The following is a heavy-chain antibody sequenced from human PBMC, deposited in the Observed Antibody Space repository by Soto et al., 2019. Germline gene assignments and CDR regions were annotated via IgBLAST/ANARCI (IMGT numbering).Heavy chain of an antibody. J-gene: IGHJ3*02. D-gene: IGHD2-15*01. CDR2: IIPIFGTA. CDR3: ARVYAGAWGGNDNSGAFDM. Sequence: SVKVSCKASGGTLSSYAISWVRQAPGQGLEWMGGIIPIFGTANYAQKFQGRVTITADESTSTAYMELSSLRSEDTAVYYCARVYAGAWGGNDNSGAFDMWGQGTMVTVSS. CDR1: GGTLSSYA. V-gene: IGHV1-69*13.